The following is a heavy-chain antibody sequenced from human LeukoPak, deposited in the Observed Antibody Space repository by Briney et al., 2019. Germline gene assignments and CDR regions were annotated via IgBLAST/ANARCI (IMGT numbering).Heavy chain of an antibody. CDR1: GGSISSYY. J-gene: IGHJ4*02. CDR3: ARLSISSSSLYFDY. V-gene: IGHV4-4*09. Sequence: PSETLSLTWTVSGGSISSYYWSWIRQPPGKGLEWIGYIYSSGSANRNPSLRSRVTISVDTSKNQFSLKLSSVAAADTAVYYCARLSISSSSLYFDYWGLGTLVTVSS. CDR2: IYSSGSA. D-gene: IGHD6-6*01.